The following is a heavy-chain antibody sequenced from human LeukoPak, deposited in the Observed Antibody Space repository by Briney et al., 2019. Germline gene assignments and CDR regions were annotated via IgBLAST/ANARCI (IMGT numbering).Heavy chain of an antibody. V-gene: IGHV3-21*01. Sequence: GGSLRLSCAASGFTFSSYSMNWVRQAPGKGLEWVSSISSSSYIYYADPVKGRFTISRDNAKNSLYLQMNSLRAEDTAVYYCARDEVGATTELDYWGQGTLVTVSS. CDR3: ARDEVGATTELDY. J-gene: IGHJ4*02. CDR2: ISSSSYI. CDR1: GFTFSSYS. D-gene: IGHD1-26*01.